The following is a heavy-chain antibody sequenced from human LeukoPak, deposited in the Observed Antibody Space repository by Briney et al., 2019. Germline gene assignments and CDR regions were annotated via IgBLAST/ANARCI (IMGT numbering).Heavy chain of an antibody. D-gene: IGHD3-10*02. CDR2: ISSSGSTI. CDR1: GFTFSSYE. CDR3: AELGITMIGRV. V-gene: IGHV3-48*03. J-gene: IGHJ6*04. Sequence: GGSLRLSCAASGFTFSSYEMNRVRQAPGKGLEWVSYISSSGSTIYYADSVKGRFTISRENAKNSLYLQMNSLRAEDTAVYYCAELGITMIGRVWGKGTTVTISS.